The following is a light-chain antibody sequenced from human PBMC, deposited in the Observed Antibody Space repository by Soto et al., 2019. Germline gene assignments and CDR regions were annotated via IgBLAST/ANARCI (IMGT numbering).Light chain of an antibody. CDR2: RNN. J-gene: IGLJ1*01. V-gene: IGLV1-47*01. CDR3: AVWDDSLNGFYV. Sequence: QSVLTQPPSASGTPGQTVTISCSGSDSNVGSNYVHWYQHLPGAAPKLLISRNNQRPSGVPDRFSGSKSGTSASLAISGVRSDDEADYYCAVWDDSLNGFYVFGTGTKGTVL. CDR1: DSNVGSNY.